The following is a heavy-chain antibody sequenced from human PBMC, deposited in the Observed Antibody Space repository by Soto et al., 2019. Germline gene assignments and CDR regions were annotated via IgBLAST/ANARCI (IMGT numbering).Heavy chain of an antibody. CDR2: IGVTGSGT. V-gene: IGHV3-23*01. Sequence: GGSLRLSCAASGFSGFTFSNYAMNWVRQAPGKGLEWVSAIGVTGSGTYYADSVKGRFTISRDNSRNTLFLQMNNLRVEDTAMYYCAKGRAASDYVCDSWGQGTLVTVS. CDR1: GFSGFTFSNYA. CDR3: AKGRAASDYVCDS. J-gene: IGHJ4*02. D-gene: IGHD3-16*01.